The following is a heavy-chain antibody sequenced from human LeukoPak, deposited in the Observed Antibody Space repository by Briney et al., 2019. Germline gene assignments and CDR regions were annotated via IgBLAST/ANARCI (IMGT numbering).Heavy chain of an antibody. CDR3: ARGLYSFGSGGYYYDY. J-gene: IGHJ4*02. CDR2: VYYSGST. Sequence: PSETLSLTCTVSGGSISTYYWSWIRQAPGKGPEYIGYVYYSGSTNYNPSLKSRVSMSVDRSKNKFSLKLNSVTAADTAVYYCARGLYSFGSGGYYYDYWGQGTLVTVSS. D-gene: IGHD3-22*01. V-gene: IGHV4-59*01. CDR1: GGSISTYY.